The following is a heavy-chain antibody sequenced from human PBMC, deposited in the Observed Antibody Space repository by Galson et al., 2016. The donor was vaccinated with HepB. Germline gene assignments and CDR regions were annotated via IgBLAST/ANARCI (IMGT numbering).Heavy chain of an antibody. Sequence: SLRLSCAASGFTFSTSAMSWVRQAPGQGLEWVSAISSTSHSTYYADSVKGRFTISRYNAKNTLFLQMDSLKIDDTAVYYCAKGWSGPDSWGQGTLVTVSS. D-gene: IGHD3-3*01. J-gene: IGHJ4*02. CDR1: GFTFSTSA. CDR3: AKGWSGPDS. V-gene: IGHV3-23*01. CDR2: ISSTSHST.